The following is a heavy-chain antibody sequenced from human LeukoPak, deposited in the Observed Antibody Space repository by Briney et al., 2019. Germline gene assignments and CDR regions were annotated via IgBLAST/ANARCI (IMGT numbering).Heavy chain of an antibody. V-gene: IGHV1-69*04. CDR1: GGTFISYA. CDR2: IIPILGIA. Sequence: ASVKVSCKASGGTFISYAISWVRQAPGQGLEWMGRIIPILGIANYAQKFQGRVTITADKSTSTAYMELSSLRSEDTAVYYCARDLKKVWFDPWGQGTLVTVSS. CDR3: ARDLKKVWFDP. J-gene: IGHJ5*02.